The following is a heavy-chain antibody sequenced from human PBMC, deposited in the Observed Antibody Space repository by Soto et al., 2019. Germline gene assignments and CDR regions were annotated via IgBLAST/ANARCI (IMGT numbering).Heavy chain of an antibody. V-gene: IGHV4-59*11. J-gene: IGHJ4*02. D-gene: IGHD3-9*01. CDR2: IYNTGST. CDR3: ARAGSGYSFDY. Sequence: PSKTLSLTCTVPGGSISSHYWTWIRQTPGKGLEWIGYIYNTGSTTYSPSLKSRVTISVNTSKNQLSLKLSSVTAADTAVYYCARAGSGYSFDYWGQGTLVTVSS. CDR1: GGSISSHY.